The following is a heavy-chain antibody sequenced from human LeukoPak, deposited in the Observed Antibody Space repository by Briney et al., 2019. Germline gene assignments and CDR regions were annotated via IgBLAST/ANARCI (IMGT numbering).Heavy chain of an antibody. D-gene: IGHD6-13*01. CDR2: MNPNSGNT. CDR3: ARGLKAEAGPPFFVY. CDR1: GYTFTSYD. Sequence: GASVKVSCKASGYTFTSYDINWVRQATGQGLEWMGWMNPNSGNTGYAQKFQGRVTMTRNTSISTAYMELSSLRSEDTAVYYCARGLKAEAGPPFFVYWGQGTLVTVSS. V-gene: IGHV1-8*01. J-gene: IGHJ4*02.